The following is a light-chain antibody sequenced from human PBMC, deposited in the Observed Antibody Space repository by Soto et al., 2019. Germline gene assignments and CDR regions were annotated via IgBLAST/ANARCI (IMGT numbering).Light chain of an antibody. CDR3: QHYNSYSEA. Sequence: DIQMTQSPSTLSASVGDRVTITCRASQSISVCLAWYQQKAGKAPNLLIYKASRMESGIPARFSGSGSGTEFTLTISSLQPDDFATYYCQHYNSYSEAFGQGTKVDIK. J-gene: IGKJ1*01. V-gene: IGKV1-5*03. CDR2: KAS. CDR1: QSISVC.